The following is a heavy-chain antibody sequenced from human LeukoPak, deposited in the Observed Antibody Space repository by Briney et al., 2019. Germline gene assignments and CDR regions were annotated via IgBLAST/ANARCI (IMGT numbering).Heavy chain of an antibody. V-gene: IGHV3-7*01. D-gene: IGHD1-26*01. CDR1: GFTSSSYG. CDR2: IKQDGSEE. J-gene: IGHJ4*02. Sequence: GGSLRLSCAASGFTSSSYGMSWVRQAPGKGLEWVATIKQDGSEEYYVDSVKGRFTISRDNAKNSLFLQMNSLRAEDTAVYYCARDLSGAMEYWGQGTLVTVSS. CDR3: ARDLSGAMEY.